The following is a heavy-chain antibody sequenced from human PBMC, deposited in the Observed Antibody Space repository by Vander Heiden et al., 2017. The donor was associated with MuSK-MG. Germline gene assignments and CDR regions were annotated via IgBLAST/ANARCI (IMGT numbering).Heavy chain of an antibody. J-gene: IGHJ4*02. CDR2: ISSSSSYI. V-gene: IGHV3-21*01. D-gene: IGHD3-10*01. CDR1: GFTFSSYS. CDR3: ARDQGRIYGY. Sequence: EVQLVESGGGLVTPGGSVRLSCAASGFTFSSYSMNWVRQAPGNGLEWVSSISSSSSYIYYADSVKGRFTISRDNAKNSLYLQMNSLRAEDTAVYYCARDQGRIYGYWGQGTLVTVSS.